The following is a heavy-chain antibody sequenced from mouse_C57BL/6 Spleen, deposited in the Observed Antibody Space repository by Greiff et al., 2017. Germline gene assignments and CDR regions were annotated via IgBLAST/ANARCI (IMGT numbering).Heavy chain of an antibody. CDR1: GYSITSGYY. CDR3: AKDYYGSTYGDFDD. Sequence: EVQVVESGPGLVKPSQSLSLTCSVTGYSITSGYYWNWIRQFPGNKLEWMGYISYDGSNNYNPSLKNRISITRDTSTNQFFLKLNSVTTEDTATDYCAKDYYGSTYGDFDDWGTGTTVTVSS. J-gene: IGHJ1*03. D-gene: IGHD1-1*01. CDR2: ISYDGSN. V-gene: IGHV3-6*01.